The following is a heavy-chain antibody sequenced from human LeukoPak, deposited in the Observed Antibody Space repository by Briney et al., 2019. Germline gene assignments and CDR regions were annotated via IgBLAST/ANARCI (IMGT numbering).Heavy chain of an antibody. J-gene: IGHJ4*02. Sequence: ASVTVSCKASGYTFTGYYMHWVRQAPGQGLEWMGWINPNSGGTNYAQKFQGRVTMTRDTSISTAYMELSRLRSDDTAVYYCARDPDLHSSSWYYFDYWGQGTLVTVSS. V-gene: IGHV1-2*02. CDR2: INPNSGGT. D-gene: IGHD6-13*01. CDR3: ARDPDLHSSSWYYFDY. CDR1: GYTFTGYY.